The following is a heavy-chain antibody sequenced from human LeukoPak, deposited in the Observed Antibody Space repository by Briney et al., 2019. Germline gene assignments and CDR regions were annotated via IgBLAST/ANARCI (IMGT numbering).Heavy chain of an antibody. CDR3: ARTLGYCSGGSCYRWFDP. V-gene: IGHV4-59*08. CDR1: GGSISSYY. CDR2: IYYSGST. D-gene: IGHD2-15*01. J-gene: IGHJ5*02. Sequence: PSETLSFTCTGSGGSISSYYWSWIRQPPGQGLEWIGYIYYSGSTNDNPSLKSRATISVDTSKNQFSLKLSSVSAADTAVYSCARTLGYCSGGSCYRWFDPWGQGTLVTVSS.